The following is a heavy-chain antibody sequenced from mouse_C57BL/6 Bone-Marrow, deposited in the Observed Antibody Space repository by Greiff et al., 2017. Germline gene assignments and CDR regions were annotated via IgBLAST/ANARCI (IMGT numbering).Heavy chain of an antibody. Sequence: VQLQHSGAELARPGASVKLSCKASGYTFTSYGISWVKQRTGQGLEWIGEIYPRSGNTYYNEKFKGKATLTADKSSSTAYMELRSLTSEDSAVYFCARSGGWLLRDFDYWGQGTTLTVSS. J-gene: IGHJ2*01. CDR3: ARSGGWLLRDFDY. V-gene: IGHV1-81*01. CDR2: IYPRSGNT. CDR1: GYTFTSYG. D-gene: IGHD2-3*01.